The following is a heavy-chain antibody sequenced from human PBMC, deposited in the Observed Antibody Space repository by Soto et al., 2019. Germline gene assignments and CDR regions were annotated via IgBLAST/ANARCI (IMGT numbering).Heavy chain of an antibody. V-gene: IGHV5-51*01. CDR3: ASPHCSGGSCYSPHYYYLDV. D-gene: IGHD2-15*01. CDR1: GYSFTSYW. CDR2: IYPGDSDT. Sequence: GESLKISCKGSGYSFTSYWIGWVRQMPGKGLEWMGIIYPGDSDTRYSPYFQGKVNISADKSISPASLRGSSLKASDPAMYYFASPHCSGGSCYSPHYYYLDVGGKGPRVTVS. J-gene: IGHJ6*03.